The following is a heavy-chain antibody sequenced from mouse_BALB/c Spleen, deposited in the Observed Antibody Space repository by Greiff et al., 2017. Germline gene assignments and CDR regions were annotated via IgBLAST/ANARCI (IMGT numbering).Heavy chain of an antibody. CDR2: IYPGDGDT. D-gene: IGHD2-1*01. J-gene: IGHJ4*01. Sequence: VQLQQSGAELVRPGSSVKISCKASGYAFSSYWMNWVKQRPGQGLEWIGQIYPGDGDTNYNGKFKGKATLTADKSSSTAYMQLSSLTPEDSAVYFCARWYYGNYGYYAMDYWGQGTSVTVSS. CDR3: ARWYYGNYGYYAMDY. V-gene: IGHV1-80*01. CDR1: GYAFSSYW.